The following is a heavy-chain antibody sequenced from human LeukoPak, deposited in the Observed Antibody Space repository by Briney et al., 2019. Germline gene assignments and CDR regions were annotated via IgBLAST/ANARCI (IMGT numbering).Heavy chain of an antibody. CDR2: INSDGSST. V-gene: IGHV3-74*01. J-gene: IGHJ6*03. Sequence: GGSLRLSCAASGFTFSSYAMTWVRQAPGKGLVWVSRINSDGSSTSYADSVKGRFTISRDNAKNTLYLQMNSLRAEDTAVYYCARGSGGYYYYYMDVWGKGTTVTISS. D-gene: IGHD1-26*01. CDR3: ARGSGGYYYYYMDV. CDR1: GFTFSSYA.